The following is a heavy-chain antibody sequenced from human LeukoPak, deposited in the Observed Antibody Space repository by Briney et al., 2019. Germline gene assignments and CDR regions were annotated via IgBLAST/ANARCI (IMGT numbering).Heavy chain of an antibody. D-gene: IGHD3-3*02. CDR1: GYTFISYD. Sequence: ASVKVSCKASGYTFISYDVSWVRQAPGQGLEWMGGMNPNSGNTGYAQKYQGRVTITTDESTSTAFMDLSSLRSEDTAVYYCARGKLGYYYYHMDAWGKGTTVTVSS. CDR3: ARGKLGYYYYHMDA. CDR2: MNPNSGNT. J-gene: IGHJ6*03. V-gene: IGHV1-8*01.